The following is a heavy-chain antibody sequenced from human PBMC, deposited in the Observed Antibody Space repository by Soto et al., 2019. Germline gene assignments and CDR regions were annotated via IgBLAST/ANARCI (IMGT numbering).Heavy chain of an antibody. CDR2: IDPGDSYT. CDR1: RYSFTIYW. Sequence: PVESLKIPCNASRYSFTIYWISLGRQIPGRVLEWMGRIDPGDSYTNYSPSFQGHVTISADKSISTAYLQWSSLKASDPAMYYCARLSWNYVLYYYYGMDVWGQGTTVTVSS. J-gene: IGHJ6*02. CDR3: ARLSWNYVLYYYYGMDV. V-gene: IGHV5-10-1*01. D-gene: IGHD1-7*01.